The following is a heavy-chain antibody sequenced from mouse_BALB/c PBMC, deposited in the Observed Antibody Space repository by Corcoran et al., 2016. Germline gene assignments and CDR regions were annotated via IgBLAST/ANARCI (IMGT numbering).Heavy chain of an antibody. Sequence: QVQLQQSGPELVKPGASVKISCKASGYTFTSYYIHWVKQRPGQGLEWIEYIYPRDGSTDYNEKFKGKATLTADTSSSTAYMQLSSLTSEDSAVFFCARNRRDEYYFDYWGQGTTLTVSS. CDR2: IYPRDGST. J-gene: IGHJ2*01. CDR1: GYTFTSYY. CDR3: ARNRRDEYYFDY. V-gene: IGHV1S12*01. D-gene: IGHD2-14*01.